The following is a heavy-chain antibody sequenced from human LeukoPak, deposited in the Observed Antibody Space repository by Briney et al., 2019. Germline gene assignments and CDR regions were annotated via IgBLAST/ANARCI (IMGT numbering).Heavy chain of an antibody. Sequence: SVKVSCKASGGTFSSYVISWGRQAPRQRLEGMGGIIPIFGTANYAQKFQGRVTITADESTSTAYMELSSLRSEDTAVYYCARDRDEIAAGYFDYWGQGTLVTVSS. D-gene: IGHD6-13*01. J-gene: IGHJ4*02. CDR3: ARDRDEIAAGYFDY. V-gene: IGHV1-69*13. CDR1: GGTFSSYV. CDR2: IIPIFGTA.